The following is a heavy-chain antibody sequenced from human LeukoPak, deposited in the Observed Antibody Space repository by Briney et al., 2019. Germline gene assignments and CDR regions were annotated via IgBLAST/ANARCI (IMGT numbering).Heavy chain of an antibody. CDR2: IYESGTT. J-gene: IGHJ3*02. CDR1: GESLNSYY. CDR3: ARGPASHISTGYYTSGAFDM. Sequence: SETLSLTCAVYGESLNSYYWSWVRQPPGEGLEWIGEIYESGTTEYNPSLKSRVTISMVPSKNQFSLKLSSVTAADTAVYYCARGPASHISTGYYTSGAFDMWGQGTMVTVSS. V-gene: IGHV4-34*01. D-gene: IGHD3-9*01.